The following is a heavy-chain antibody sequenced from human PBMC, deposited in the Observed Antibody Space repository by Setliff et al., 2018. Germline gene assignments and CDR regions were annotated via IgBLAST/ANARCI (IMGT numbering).Heavy chain of an antibody. CDR2: ISPFNGNT. J-gene: IGHJ4*02. CDR3: ARCLPFLSGYERGAFDY. D-gene: IGHD5-12*01. Sequence: ASVKVSCKTSGYNFITTGISWVRQAPGQGPEWMGCISPFNGNTNYAQKFQGRVTLTTDTSTATVYMELKNLRSDDTAVYYCARCLPFLSGYERGAFDYWGQGTLVTVSS. V-gene: IGHV1-18*01. CDR1: GYNFITTG.